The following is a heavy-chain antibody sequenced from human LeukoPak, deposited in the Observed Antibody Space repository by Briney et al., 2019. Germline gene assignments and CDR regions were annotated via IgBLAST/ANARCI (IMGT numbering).Heavy chain of an antibody. J-gene: IGHJ6*03. Sequence: AGGSLRLSCAASGFTFSSYAMSWVRQAPGKGLEWVSAISGSGGSTYYADSVKGRFTISRDNAKNSLYLQMNSLRAEDTAVYYCARKGVMGDYYFYMDVWGKGTTVTVSS. D-gene: IGHD1-26*01. CDR2: ISGSGGST. CDR3: ARKGVMGDYYFYMDV. CDR1: GFTFSSYA. V-gene: IGHV3-23*01.